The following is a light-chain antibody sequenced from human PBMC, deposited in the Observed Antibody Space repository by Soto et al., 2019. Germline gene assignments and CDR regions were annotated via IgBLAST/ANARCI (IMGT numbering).Light chain of an antibody. CDR3: QQYSSSPLLT. CDR2: GAS. CDR1: QNIGGTY. V-gene: IGKV3-20*01. Sequence: EIVLTQSPGTLSLSPGERATLSCRASQNIGGTYLAWYQQKLGQAPRLLIYGASSRAPGIPDRFSGSGSGTDFTLSISRLEPEDFAVYYCQQYSSSPLLTFGGGTKVEIK. J-gene: IGKJ4*01.